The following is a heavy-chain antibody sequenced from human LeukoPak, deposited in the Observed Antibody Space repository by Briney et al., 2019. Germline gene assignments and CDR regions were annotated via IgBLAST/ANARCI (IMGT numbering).Heavy chain of an antibody. CDR3: ARHDYGDYAFDY. Sequence: PSETLSLTCTVSGGSIRNYYWSWIRQPPGKGLEWIGSIYYSGSTYYNPSLKSRVTISVDTSKNQFSLKLSSVTAADTAVYYCARHDYGDYAFDYWGQGTLVTVSS. CDR1: GGSIRNYY. V-gene: IGHV4-39*01. CDR2: IYYSGST. J-gene: IGHJ4*02. D-gene: IGHD4-17*01.